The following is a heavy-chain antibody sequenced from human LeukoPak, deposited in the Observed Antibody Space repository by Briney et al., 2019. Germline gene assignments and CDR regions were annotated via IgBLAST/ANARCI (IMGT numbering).Heavy chain of an antibody. Sequence: GGSLRLSCSASGFSFSNYAMYWVRHAPGKGLEWVANIKQGGSEKYYVDSVKGRFTISRDNAKNSLYLQMNSLRAEDTAVYYCARDFGLRCSGGTCYSVYYYGMDVWGKGTTVTVSS. J-gene: IGHJ6*04. V-gene: IGHV3-7*03. CDR1: GFSFSNYA. D-gene: IGHD2-15*01. CDR2: IKQGGSEK. CDR3: ARDFGLRCSGGTCYSVYYYGMDV.